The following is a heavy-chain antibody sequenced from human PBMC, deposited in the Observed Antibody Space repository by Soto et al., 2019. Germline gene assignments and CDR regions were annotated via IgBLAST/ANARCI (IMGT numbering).Heavy chain of an antibody. V-gene: IGHV4-30-4*01. J-gene: IGHJ4*02. D-gene: IGHD3-22*01. CDR2: IYYSGST. CDR1: GGSISSGDYY. CDR3: ARVSYYYDSSGYYFDY. Sequence: PSETLSLTCTVSGGSISSGDYYWSWIRQPPGKGLEWIGYIYYSGSTYYNPSLKSRVTISVDTSKNQFSLKLSSVTAADTAVYYCARVSYYYDSSGYYFDYWGQGTLVT.